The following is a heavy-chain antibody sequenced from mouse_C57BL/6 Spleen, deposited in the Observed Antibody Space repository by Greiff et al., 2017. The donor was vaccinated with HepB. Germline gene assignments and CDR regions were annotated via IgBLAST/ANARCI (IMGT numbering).Heavy chain of an antibody. D-gene: IGHD2-5*01. CDR3: ASDSNYEGYFDY. J-gene: IGHJ2*01. V-gene: IGHV1-31*01. CDR2: IYPYNGVS. CDR1: GYSFTGYY. Sequence: VKLMESGPELVKPGASVKISCKASGYSFTGYYMHWVKQSHGNILDWIGYIYPYNGVSSYNQKFKGKATLTVDKSSSTAYMELRSLTSEDSAVYYCASDSNYEGYFDYWGQGTTLTVSS.